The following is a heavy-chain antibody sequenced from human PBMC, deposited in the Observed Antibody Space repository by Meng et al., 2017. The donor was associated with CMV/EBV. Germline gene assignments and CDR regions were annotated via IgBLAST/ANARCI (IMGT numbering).Heavy chain of an antibody. CDR1: GGSFSGYY. CDR3: ARGLPYSSSSGWWFDP. D-gene: IGHD6-6*01. V-gene: IGHV4-34*01. J-gene: IGHJ5*02. Sequence: SETLSLTCAVSGGSFSGYYWSWIRQPPGKGLEWIGEINHSGSTNYNPSLKSRVTISVDTSKNQFSLKLSSVTAADTAVYYCARGLPYSSSSGWWFDPWGQGTLVTVSS. CDR2: INHSGST.